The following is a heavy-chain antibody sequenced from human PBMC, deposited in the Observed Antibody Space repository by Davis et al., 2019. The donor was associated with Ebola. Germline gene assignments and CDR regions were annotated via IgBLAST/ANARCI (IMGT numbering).Heavy chain of an antibody. J-gene: IGHJ4*02. V-gene: IGHV5-51*01. CDR2: IYPGDSDT. D-gene: IGHD6-13*01. Sequence: GESLKISCKGSGYRFASYWIGWVRQMPGKGLEWMGIIYPGDSDTRYSLSFQGQVTISADKSISTAYLQWSSLKASDTAMYYCAGRDSSSWHFDYWGQGTLVTVSS. CDR1: GYRFASYW. CDR3: AGRDSSSWHFDY.